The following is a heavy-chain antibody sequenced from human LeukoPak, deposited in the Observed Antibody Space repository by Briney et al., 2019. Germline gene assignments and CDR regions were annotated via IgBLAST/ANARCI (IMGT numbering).Heavy chain of an antibody. CDR3: AREGGDYGETNWFDP. D-gene: IGHD4-17*01. CDR1: GFTFSSYE. V-gene: IGHV3-48*03. J-gene: IGHJ5*02. Sequence: GGSLRLSCAASGFTFSSYEMNWVRQAPGKGLEWVSYISSSGSTIYYADSVKGRFTISRDNAKNSLYLQMNSLRAEDTAVYYCAREGGDYGETNWFDPWGQGTLVTVSS. CDR2: ISSSGSTI.